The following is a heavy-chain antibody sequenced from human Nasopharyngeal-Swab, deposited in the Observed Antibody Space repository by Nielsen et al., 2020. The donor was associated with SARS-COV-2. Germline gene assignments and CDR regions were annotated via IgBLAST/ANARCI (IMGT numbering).Heavy chain of an antibody. CDR3: ARDRVSSGWYWGAFEI. J-gene: IGHJ3*02. CDR1: GFTVSSNY. D-gene: IGHD6-19*01. Sequence: GGSLRLSCAASGFTVSSNYMSWVRQAPGKGLEWVSVIYSGGSTYYADSVKGRFTISRDNSKNTLYLQMNSLRAEDTAVYYCARDRVSSGWYWGAFEIWGQGTMVTVSS. V-gene: IGHV3-53*01. CDR2: IYSGGST.